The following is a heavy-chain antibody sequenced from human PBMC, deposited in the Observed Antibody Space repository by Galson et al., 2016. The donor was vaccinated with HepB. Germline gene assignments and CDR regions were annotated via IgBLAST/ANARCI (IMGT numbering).Heavy chain of an antibody. CDR1: GGSFSGYY. D-gene: IGHD3-3*01. V-gene: IGHV4-34*01. Sequence: SLTCAVHGGSFSGYYWSWIRQAPGKGLEWIGEINHSGSTNYKPSLKSRVTISVDTSKNQFSLKLNSVTAADTAVYYCARAAAVRFFLKYGMDVWGQGTTVTVSS. CDR2: INHSGST. CDR3: ARAAAVRFFLKYGMDV. J-gene: IGHJ6*02.